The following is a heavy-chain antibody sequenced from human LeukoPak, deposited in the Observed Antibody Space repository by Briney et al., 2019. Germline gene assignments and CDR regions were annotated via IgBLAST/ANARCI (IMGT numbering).Heavy chain of an antibody. V-gene: IGHV5-51*01. J-gene: IGHJ4*02. CDR2: IHPGDSDT. D-gene: IGHD3-22*01. CDR3: VRPTDSSGYPDY. CDR1: GYSFPSYW. Sequence: GESLKISCKAPGYSFPSYWIGWVRQMPGKGLEWMGIIHPGDSDTRYSPSFQGQVTISADRSISTAYLQWSSLKASDSAMYYCVRPTDSSGYPDYWGQGALVTVSS.